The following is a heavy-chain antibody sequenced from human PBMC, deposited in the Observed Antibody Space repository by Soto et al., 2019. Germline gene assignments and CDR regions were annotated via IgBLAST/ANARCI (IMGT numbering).Heavy chain of an antibody. D-gene: IGHD2-15*01. CDR2: IFHGGNT. J-gene: IGHJ3*01. CDR1: GXLISSGTY. V-gene: IGHV4-38-2*01. CDR3: ARARWYDAFDV. Sequence: XTLSLTCAVSGXLISSGTYWGWIRKPPGKGLEWIGSIFHGGNTYYNPSLKSRVTISVDMSKNQFSLKMNSVTAADTAVYYCARARWYDAFDVWGQGTVVTVSS.